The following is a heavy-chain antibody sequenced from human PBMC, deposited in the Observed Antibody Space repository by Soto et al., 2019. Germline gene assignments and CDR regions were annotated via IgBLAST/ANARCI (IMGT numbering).Heavy chain of an antibody. Sequence: QVQLVQSGAEVKKPGSSVKVSCKASGGTFSSYAINWVRQAPGQGLEWMGGIIPIFGTANYAQKFQGRVTITAGESTSTVYMELSSLRSEDSALYYCATMAAASQVDFWGQGTLVTVSS. CDR3: ATMAAASQVDF. D-gene: IGHD6-13*01. CDR2: IIPIFGTA. CDR1: GGTFSSYA. V-gene: IGHV1-69*12. J-gene: IGHJ4*02.